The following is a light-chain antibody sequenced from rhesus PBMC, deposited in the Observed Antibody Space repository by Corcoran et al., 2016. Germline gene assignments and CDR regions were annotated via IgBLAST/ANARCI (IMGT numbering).Light chain of an antibody. J-gene: IGLJ1*01. CDR3: LLYYSGTYI. CDR2: RTN. Sequence: QAAVTQEPSLTVSPGGTVTLTCGSSAGAVASGNFPHWFQQKPGQAPRGLIYRTNSKHSWTPARFSGSLAGGKAALTLSGAQPEDEAEYYCLLYYSGTYIFGAGTRLTVL. CDR1: AGAVASGNF. V-gene: IGLV7-71*01.